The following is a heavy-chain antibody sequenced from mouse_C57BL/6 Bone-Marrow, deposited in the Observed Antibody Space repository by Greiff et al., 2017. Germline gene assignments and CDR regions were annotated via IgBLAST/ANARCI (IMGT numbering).Heavy chain of an antibody. J-gene: IGHJ4*01. CDR3: AREGDAMDY. Sequence: VQLQQSGAELVRPGASVKLSCKASGYTFTDYYINWVKQRPGQGLEWIASIYPGSGNTYYNEKFKGKATLTADKSSSTAYMQLSSLTSEDSAVCFCAREGDAMDYWGQGTSVTVSS. V-gene: IGHV1-76*01. CDR2: IYPGSGNT. CDR1: GYTFTDYY.